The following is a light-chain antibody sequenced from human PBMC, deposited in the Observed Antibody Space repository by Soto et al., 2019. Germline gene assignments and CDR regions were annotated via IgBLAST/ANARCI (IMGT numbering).Light chain of an antibody. J-gene: IGLJ1*01. V-gene: IGLV1-40*01. CDR2: ANS. Sequence: QSVLTQPPSVSGAPGQRVTISCTGSSSKIGAGYDVHWYQQLPGTAPKLLIYANSNRPSGVPDRFSGSKSGTSASLAITGLQAEDEADYYCQSYDSSLSGYVFGTGTKLTVL. CDR3: QSYDSSLSGYV. CDR1: SSKIGAGYD.